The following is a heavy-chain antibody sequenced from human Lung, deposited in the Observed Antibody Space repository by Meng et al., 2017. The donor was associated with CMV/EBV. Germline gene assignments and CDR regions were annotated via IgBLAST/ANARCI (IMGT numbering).Heavy chain of an antibody. CDR3: ASFCMWGSGYYYYGMHV. D-gene: IGHD2-15*01. CDR1: GGSIRSTSYY. J-gene: IGHJ6*02. V-gene: IGHV4-39*01. CDR2: IFYDGNT. Sequence: SETLSLXCTVSGGSIRSTSYYWGWIRQPPGKGLEWIGSIFYDGNTYYNPSLKSRVTISVDTSKNQFSVTLSSVTAADTAVYYCASFCMWGSGYYYYGMHVWGQGTTVTVSS.